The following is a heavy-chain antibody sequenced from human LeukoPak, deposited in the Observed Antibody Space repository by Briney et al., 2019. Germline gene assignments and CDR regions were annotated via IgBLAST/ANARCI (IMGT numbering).Heavy chain of an antibody. J-gene: IGHJ4*02. V-gene: IGHV1-18*01. CDR3: ARESHVTREDY. D-gene: IGHD3-10*01. Sequence: EASVKVSCKASGYTLTSYGISWVRQAPGQGLEWMGWISANDGNTDYPQKLQGRVTMTTDTSTSTAYMELRSLRSDDTAVYYCARESHVTREDYWGQGTLVTVSS. CDR2: ISANDGNT. CDR1: GYTLTSYG.